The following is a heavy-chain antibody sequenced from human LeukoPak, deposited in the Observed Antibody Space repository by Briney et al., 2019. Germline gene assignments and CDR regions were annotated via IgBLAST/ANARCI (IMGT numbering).Heavy chain of an antibody. CDR2: VYYSGRT. D-gene: IGHD1-26*01. V-gene: IGHV4-59*01. J-gene: IGHJ6*02. CDR1: GGSISSYY. Sequence: TSETLSLTCTVSGGSISSYYWSWIRQPLGKGLEWIGYVYYSGRTNYNPSLKSRVTISVDTSKNQFSLKLSSVTAADTAVYYCARTFSESYYYYGMDVWGQGTTVTVSS. CDR3: ARTFSESYYYYGMDV.